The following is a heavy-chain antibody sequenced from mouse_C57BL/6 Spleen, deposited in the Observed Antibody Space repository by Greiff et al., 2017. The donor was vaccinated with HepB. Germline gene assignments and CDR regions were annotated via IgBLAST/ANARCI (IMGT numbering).Heavy chain of an antibody. V-gene: IGHV1-61*01. CDR3: ARNYYGSSPSMDY. CDR1: GYTFTSYW. J-gene: IGHJ4*01. CDR2: IYPSDSET. Sequence: VQLQQPGAELVRPGSSVKLSCKASGYTFTSYWMDWVKQRPGQGLEWIGNIYPSDSETHYNQKFKDKATLTVDKSSSTAYMQLSSLTSEDSAVYDCARNYYGSSPSMDYWGQGTSVTVSS. D-gene: IGHD1-1*01.